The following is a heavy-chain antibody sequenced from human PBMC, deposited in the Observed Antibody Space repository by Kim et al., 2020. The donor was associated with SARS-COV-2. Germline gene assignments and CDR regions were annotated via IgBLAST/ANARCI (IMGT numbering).Heavy chain of an antibody. Sequence: SETLSLTCTVSGGSISSYYWSWIRQPPGKGLEWIGYIYYSGSTNYNPSLKSRVTISVDTSKNQFSLKLTSVTAADTAVYYCARDLSSVLTGYYDAFDIWGDGEMGSVSS. CDR3: ARDLSSVLTGYYDAFDI. CDR2: IYYSGST. V-gene: IGHV4-59*01. D-gene: IGHD3-9*01. CDR1: GGSISSYY. J-gene: IGHJ3*02.